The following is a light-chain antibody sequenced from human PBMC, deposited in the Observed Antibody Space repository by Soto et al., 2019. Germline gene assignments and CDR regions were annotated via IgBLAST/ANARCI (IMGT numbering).Light chain of an antibody. CDR3: QQSYSSPYT. CDR1: ESTRDY. V-gene: IGKV1-39*01. CDR2: AAS. J-gene: IGKJ2*01. Sequence: DIQMTQSPSSLSASVGDRVTITCRASESTRDYVNWYHQKPGKAPKLLIYAASILQSGVPSRFNGGGSVTDFTLTITNLQPEDFATYYCQQSYSSPYTFGQGTKLEIK.